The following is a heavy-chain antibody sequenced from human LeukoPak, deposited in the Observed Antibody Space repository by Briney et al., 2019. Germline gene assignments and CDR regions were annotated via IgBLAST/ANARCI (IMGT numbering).Heavy chain of an antibody. V-gene: IGHV3-53*01. J-gene: IGHJ1*01. CDR3: ARYSSSNAREFQD. CDR2: INSGGST. Sequence: PGGSLRLSCAASGFTVSSKSMNWVRQAPGKGLEWVSVINSGGSTYYADSVKGRFTISRDNSKNTLYLQMNSLRAEDTAVYYCARYSSSNAREFQDWGQGTLATVTS. CDR1: GFTVSSKS. D-gene: IGHD4-11*01.